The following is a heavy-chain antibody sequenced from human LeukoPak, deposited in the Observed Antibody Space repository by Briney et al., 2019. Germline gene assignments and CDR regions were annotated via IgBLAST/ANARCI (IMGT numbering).Heavy chain of an antibody. CDR2: VSYDGTDE. CDR1: GFNFNTYA. CDR3: ARERPYYDEPEYAFDI. V-gene: IGHV3-30*04. Sequence: PGRSLTLSCTVSGFNFNTYAVHWVRQAPGGGLEWVAVVSYDGTDEYYADSVKGRFTISRDNSKNTLYLQMNSLRAEDTAVYYCARERPYYDEPEYAFDIWGQGTMVTVSS. J-gene: IGHJ3*02. D-gene: IGHD3-22*01.